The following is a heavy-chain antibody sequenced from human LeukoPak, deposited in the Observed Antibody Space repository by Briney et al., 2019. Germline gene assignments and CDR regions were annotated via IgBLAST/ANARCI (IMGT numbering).Heavy chain of an antibody. J-gene: IGHJ4*02. Sequence: PGGSLRLSCAASGFTFSSYWMHWVRQAPGKGLVWVSRINSDGSSTSYADSVKGRFTISRDNAKNTLYLQMNSLRAEDTAVYYCARGYTAMVPYYFDYWGQGTLVTVSS. D-gene: IGHD5-18*01. CDR2: INSDGSST. CDR1: GFTFSSYW. V-gene: IGHV3-74*01. CDR3: ARGYTAMVPYYFDY.